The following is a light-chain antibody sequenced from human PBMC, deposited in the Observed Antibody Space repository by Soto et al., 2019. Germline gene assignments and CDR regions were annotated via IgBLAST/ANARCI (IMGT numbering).Light chain of an antibody. Sequence: QSALTQPASVSGSTGQSITISCNGTSSDVGGYNYVSWYQQHPGKAPKLMIYEVSNRPSWVSNRFSGSKSGNTASLTISGLQAEDEADYYCSSYTSSSTQVFGTGTKLTVL. CDR2: EVS. CDR3: SSYTSSSTQV. V-gene: IGLV2-14*01. J-gene: IGLJ1*01. CDR1: SSDVGGYNY.